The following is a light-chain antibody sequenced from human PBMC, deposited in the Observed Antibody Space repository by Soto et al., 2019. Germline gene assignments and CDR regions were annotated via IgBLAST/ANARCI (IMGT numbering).Light chain of an antibody. CDR1: QTVLNN. J-gene: IGKJ4*01. Sequence: EIVLTQSPGTLSLSRGERATLXXRASQTVLNNYLTWYQQKPGQAPRLXIYGASNRATGIPARFSGSGAGTEFTLTISSLQSEDFAVYYCQQYNNWPLTFGGGTKVDIK. CDR2: GAS. CDR3: QQYNNWPLT. V-gene: IGKV3-15*01.